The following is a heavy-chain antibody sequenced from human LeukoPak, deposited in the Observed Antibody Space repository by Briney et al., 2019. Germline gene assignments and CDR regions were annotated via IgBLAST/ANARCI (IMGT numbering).Heavy chain of an antibody. Sequence: GGSLRLSCAASGFTFSDYYMSWIRQAPGKGLEWVSYISSSGSTIYYADSVKGRFTISRDNSKNTLYLQMNSLRAEDTAVYYCARECSGGSCYSAFDIWGQGTMVTVSS. D-gene: IGHD2-15*01. V-gene: IGHV3-11*01. CDR3: ARECSGGSCYSAFDI. J-gene: IGHJ3*02. CDR2: ISSSGSTI. CDR1: GFTFSDYY.